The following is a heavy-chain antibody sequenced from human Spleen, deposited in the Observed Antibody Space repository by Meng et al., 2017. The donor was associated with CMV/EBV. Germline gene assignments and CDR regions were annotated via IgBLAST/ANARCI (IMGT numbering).Heavy chain of an antibody. CDR3: AKAINYKNDAFDI. V-gene: IGHV3-48*03. CDR2: ISGSGNTI. D-gene: IGHD1-7*01. J-gene: IGHJ3*02. CDR1: GFSFSSYE. Sequence: GESLKISCAASGFSFSSYEMNWVRQAPGRGLEWISYISGSGNTIYYADSVKGRFTISRDNAKNSLYLQMNSLRTEDMALYYCAKAINYKNDAFDIWGQGTMVTVSS.